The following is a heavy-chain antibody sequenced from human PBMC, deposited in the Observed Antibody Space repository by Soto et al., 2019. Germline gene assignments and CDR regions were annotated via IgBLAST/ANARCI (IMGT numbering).Heavy chain of an antibody. CDR1: GFTFSNFA. CDR3: AKELYIWNPTGQDY. CDR2: ISGTGGST. Sequence: LSCAASGFTFSNFAMSWVRQAPGKGLEWVSTISGTGGSTYYADSVKGRFTVSRDNAKNTLSLQVTSLRAEDTAVYYCAKELYIWNPTGQDYWGQGTLVTVSS. D-gene: IGHD1-20*01. J-gene: IGHJ4*02. V-gene: IGHV3-23*01.